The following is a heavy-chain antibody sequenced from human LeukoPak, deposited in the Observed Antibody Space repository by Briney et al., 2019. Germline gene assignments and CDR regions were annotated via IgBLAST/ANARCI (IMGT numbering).Heavy chain of an antibody. D-gene: IGHD4-17*01. V-gene: IGHV3-49*03. CDR1: GFTFGDYA. CDR3: TSAQNYGDYVSIFDY. CDR2: IRSKAYGGTT. Sequence: GRSLRLSCTASGFTFGDYAMSWFRQAPGKGLEWVGFIRSKAYGGTTEYAASVKGRFTNSTDDSKSIAYLQMNSLKTEDTAAYHCTSAQNYGDYVSIFDYWGQETQVTASS. J-gene: IGHJ4*02.